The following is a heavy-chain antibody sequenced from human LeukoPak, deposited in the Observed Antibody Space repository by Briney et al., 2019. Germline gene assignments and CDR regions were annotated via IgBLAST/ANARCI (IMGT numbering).Heavy chain of an antibody. CDR1: EFIVGINY. D-gene: IGHD3-10*01. CDR3: ARVVMRFGELYIDY. J-gene: IGHJ4*02. CDR2: IYSGGST. Sequence: GGSLRLSCAVSEFIVGINYMSWVRQAPGKGLEWVSVIYSGGSTYYADSVKGRFTISRDNSKNTLYLQMNSLRAEDTAVYYCARVVMRFGELYIDYWGQGTLVTVSS. V-gene: IGHV3-66*01.